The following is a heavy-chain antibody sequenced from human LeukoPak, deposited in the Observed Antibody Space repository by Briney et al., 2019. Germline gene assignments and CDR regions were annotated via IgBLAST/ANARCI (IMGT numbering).Heavy chain of an antibody. D-gene: IGHD5-18*01. J-gene: IGHJ4*02. Sequence: PSETLSLTCAVSGYSISSGYYWGWIRQPPGKGLEWIGSIYHSGSTYYNPSLKSRVTISVDASKNQFSLKLSSVTAADTAVYYCARYSYADFDYWGQGTLVTVSS. CDR2: IYHSGST. V-gene: IGHV4-38-2*01. CDR3: ARYSYADFDY. CDR1: GYSISSGYY.